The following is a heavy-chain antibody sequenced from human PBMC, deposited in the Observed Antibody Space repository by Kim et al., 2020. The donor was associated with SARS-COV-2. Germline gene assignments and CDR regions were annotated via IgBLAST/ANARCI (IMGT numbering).Heavy chain of an antibody. CDR3: ARASLGHNWFDP. V-gene: IGHV4-34*01. J-gene: IGHJ5*02. D-gene: IGHD3-16*01. Sequence: NYNPSLKSRVTLSVDTSKNQFSRNLTSVTAADTAVYYCARASLGHNWFDPWGQGTLVTVSS.